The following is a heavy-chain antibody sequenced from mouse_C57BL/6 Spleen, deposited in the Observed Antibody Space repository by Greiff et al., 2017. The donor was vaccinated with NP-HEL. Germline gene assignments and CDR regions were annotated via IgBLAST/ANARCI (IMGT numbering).Heavy chain of an antibody. Sequence: VQLKESGPGLVKPSQSLSLTCSVTGYSITSGYYWNWIRQFPGNKLEWMGYISYDGSNNYNPSLKNRISITRDTSKNQFFLKLNSVTTEDTATYYCARGLVYFDYWGQGTTLTVSS. CDR3: ARGLVYFDY. J-gene: IGHJ2*01. CDR1: GYSITSGYY. CDR2: ISYDGSN. V-gene: IGHV3-6*01.